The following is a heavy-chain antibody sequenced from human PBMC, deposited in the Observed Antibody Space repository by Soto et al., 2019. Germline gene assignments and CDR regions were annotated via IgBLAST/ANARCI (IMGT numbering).Heavy chain of an antibody. D-gene: IGHD5-12*01. CDR2: IIPIFGTA. J-gene: IGHJ4*02. CDR1: GGTFSSYA. CDR3: VGNLQRVRWLQAHLHD. V-gene: IGHV1-69*13. Sequence: ASVKVSCKASGGTFSSYAISWVRQAPGQGLEWMGGIIPIFGTANYAQKFQGRFTITADESTSTSYMELRSLRSVDPAVYYCVGNLQRVRWLQAHLHDWGQGTLVTVAS.